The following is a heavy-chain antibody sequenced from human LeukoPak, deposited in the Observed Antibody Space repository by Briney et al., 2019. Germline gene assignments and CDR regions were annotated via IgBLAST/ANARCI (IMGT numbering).Heavy chain of an antibody. D-gene: IGHD1-26*01. CDR2: ISSSSSYI. CDR1: GFTFSSYS. CDR3: ARDLGGSYYSYYYYMDV. V-gene: IGHV3-21*01. J-gene: IGHJ6*03. Sequence: GGSLRLSCAASGFTFSSYSMNWVRQAPGKGLEWVSSISSSSSYIYYADLVKGRFTISRDNAKNSLYLQMNSLRAEDTAVYYCARDLGGSYYSYYYYMDVWGKGTAVTVSS.